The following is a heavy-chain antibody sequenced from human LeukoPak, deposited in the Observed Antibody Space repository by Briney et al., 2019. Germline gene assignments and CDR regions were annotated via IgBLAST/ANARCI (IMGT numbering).Heavy chain of an antibody. CDR1: GDSFSSVTDY. CDR3: ARAVGAPGYYYYYYMDV. J-gene: IGHJ6*03. CDR2: GDCSGGT. V-gene: IGHV4-39*07. D-gene: IGHD1-26*01. Sequence: SETLSLTCTVSGDSFSSVTDYWAWIRQPPGKGLEWIASGDCSGGTYYNPSLESRVAISADMSKKQISLKLTSVTGADTAVYYCARAVGAPGYYYYYYMDVWGKGTTVTVSS.